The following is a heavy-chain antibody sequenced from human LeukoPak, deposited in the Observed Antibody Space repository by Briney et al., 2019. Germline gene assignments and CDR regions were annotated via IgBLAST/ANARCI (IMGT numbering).Heavy chain of an antibody. CDR3: ATYYDGGGYRFDY. V-gene: IGHV4-4*02. J-gene: IGHJ4*02. D-gene: IGHD3-22*01. CDR1: GGSISSSNW. Sequence: SGTLSLTCAVSGGSISSSNWWNWVRQPPGKGLEWIGEIYHSGSTDYNPSLKSRVTIPVDKSKNQFSLKLSSVTAADTAVYYCATYYDGGGYRFDYWGQGTLVTVSS. CDR2: IYHSGST.